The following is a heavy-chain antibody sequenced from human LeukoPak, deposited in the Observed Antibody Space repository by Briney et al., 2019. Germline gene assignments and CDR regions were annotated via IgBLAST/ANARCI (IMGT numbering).Heavy chain of an antibody. CDR3: TKDPNGDYIGAFDP. Sequence: GSLLLSCAASGFSFSSFAMTWVRQAPGKGLEWVSSITGGHYATYNTDSVKGRFTISRDNAKNTLYLQMNSLRADDTAIYYCTKDPNGDYIGAFDPWGQGTLVTVSS. V-gene: IGHV3-23*01. D-gene: IGHD4-17*01. J-gene: IGHJ5*02. CDR2: ITGGHYAT. CDR1: GFSFSSFA.